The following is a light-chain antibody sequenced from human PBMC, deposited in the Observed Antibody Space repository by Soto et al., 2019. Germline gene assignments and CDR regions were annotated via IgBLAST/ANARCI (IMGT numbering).Light chain of an antibody. CDR1: QSVSSSY. V-gene: IGKV3-20*01. CDR3: QQYGSPPKLT. CDR2: GAS. J-gene: IGKJ4*01. Sequence: EIVLTQSPGTLSLSPGERATLSCRASQSVSSSYLAWYQQKPGQAPRLLIYGASSRATGIPDRFSGSGSGTDFTLTISRLEPEDFAVHYCQQYGSPPKLTFGGGTKVDIK.